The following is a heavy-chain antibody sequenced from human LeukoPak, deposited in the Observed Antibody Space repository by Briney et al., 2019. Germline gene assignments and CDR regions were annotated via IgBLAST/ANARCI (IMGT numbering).Heavy chain of an antibody. V-gene: IGHV1-69*13. CDR2: IIPIFGTA. J-gene: IGHJ5*02. Sequence: ASVKVSCKASGGTFSSYAISWVRQAPGQGLEWMGGIIPIFGTANYAQKFQGRVTITADESTSTAYMELSSLRSEDTAVYYCARGGAPWYSGEGWFDPWGQGTLVTVSS. D-gene: IGHD6-19*01. CDR3: ARGGAPWYSGEGWFDP. CDR1: GGTFSSYA.